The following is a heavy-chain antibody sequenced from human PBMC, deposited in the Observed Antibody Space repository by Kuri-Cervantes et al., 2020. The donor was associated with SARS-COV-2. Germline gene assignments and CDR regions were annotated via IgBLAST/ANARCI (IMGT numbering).Heavy chain of an antibody. CDR3: ASFCSSTSCYAGPTEYFQH. D-gene: IGHD2-2*01. J-gene: IGHJ1*01. V-gene: IGHV3-30-3*01. CDR2: ISYDGSNK. CDR1: GFTFSSYA. Sequence: GESLKISCAASGFTFSSYAMHWVRQAPGKGLEWVAVISYDGSNKYYADSVKGRFTISRDNSKNTLYLQMNSLRSDDTAVYYCASFCSSTSCYAGPTEYFQHWGQGTLVTVSS.